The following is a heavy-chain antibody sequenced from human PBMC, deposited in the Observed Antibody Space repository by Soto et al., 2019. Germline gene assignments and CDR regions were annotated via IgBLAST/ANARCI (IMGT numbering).Heavy chain of an antibody. CDR3: AKAPVVTMVRGVNDY. J-gene: IGHJ4*02. V-gene: IGHV3-30*18. CDR1: GFTFSTYG. Sequence: PGGSLRLSCAASGFTFSTYGMHWVRQAPGKGLEWVAVISYDGSNKYDADAVKGRFTISRDNSKNTLYLQMNSLRAEDTAVYYCAKAPVVTMVRGVNDYWGQGTLVTVSS. D-gene: IGHD3-10*01. CDR2: ISYDGSNK.